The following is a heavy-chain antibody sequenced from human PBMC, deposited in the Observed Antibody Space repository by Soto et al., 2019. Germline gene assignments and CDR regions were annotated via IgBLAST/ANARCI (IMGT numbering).Heavy chain of an antibody. CDR3: AKDRTGIAAAGTLDY. Sequence: PWGSLRLSCAASGFTFISYGMHFCRQSPCKWLEWVAVISYDGSNKYYADSVKGRFTISRDNSKNTLYLQMNSLRAEDTAVYYCAKDRTGIAAAGTLDYWGQGTLVTVLL. V-gene: IGHV3-30*18. CDR2: ISYDGSNK. J-gene: IGHJ4*02. D-gene: IGHD6-13*01. CDR1: GFTFISYG.